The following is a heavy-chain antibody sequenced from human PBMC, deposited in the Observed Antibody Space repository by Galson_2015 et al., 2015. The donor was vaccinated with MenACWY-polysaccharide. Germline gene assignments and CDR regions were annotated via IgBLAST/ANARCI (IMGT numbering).Heavy chain of an antibody. D-gene: IGHD1-26*01. J-gene: IGHJ4*02. CDR1: GFNFSILV. V-gene: IGHV3-23*01. Sequence: SLRLSCAASGFNFSILVMTWIRQGPGKGLEWASAISSGSETAYYSDSVKGRFTISRDNSKDTLHLQMDSLRAEDTAVYYCVKGGWADNWGQGTLVTVSS. CDR2: ISSGSETA. CDR3: VKGGWADN.